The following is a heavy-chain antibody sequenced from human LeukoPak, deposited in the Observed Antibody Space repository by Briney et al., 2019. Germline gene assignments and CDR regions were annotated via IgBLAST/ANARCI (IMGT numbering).Heavy chain of an antibody. Sequence: GGSLRLSCAASGFTFSTYGMHWVRQAPGKGLEWVTVIWYDGSNKYYADSVKGRFTISRDNSKNTLYLQMDSLRAEDTAVYYCARDQAAMKSYYYYGMDVWGKRTTVTVSS. V-gene: IGHV3-33*01. D-gene: IGHD5-18*01. J-gene: IGHJ6*04. CDR2: IWYDGSNK. CDR1: GFTFSTYG. CDR3: ARDQAAMKSYYYYGMDV.